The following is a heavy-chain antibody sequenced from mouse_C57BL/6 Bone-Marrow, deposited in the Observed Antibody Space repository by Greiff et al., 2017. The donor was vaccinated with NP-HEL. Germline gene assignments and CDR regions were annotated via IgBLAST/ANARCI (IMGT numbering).Heavy chain of an antibody. V-gene: IGHV3-1*01. CDR2: ISYSGST. CDR3: ASPRPRRGGHYYAMDY. Sequence: VKLVESGPGMVKPSQSLSLTCTVTGYSITSGYDWHWIRHFPGNKLEWMGYISYSGSTNYNPSLKSRISITHDTSKNHFFLKLNSVTTEDTATYDCASPRPRRGGHYYAMDYWGQGTSVTVSS. CDR1: GYSITSGYD. D-gene: IGHD2-10*02. J-gene: IGHJ4*01.